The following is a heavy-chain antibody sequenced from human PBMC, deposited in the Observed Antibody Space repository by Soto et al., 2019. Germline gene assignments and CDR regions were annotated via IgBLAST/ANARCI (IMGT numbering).Heavy chain of an antibody. D-gene: IGHD6-19*01. CDR1: GFTFSSYA. Sequence: QVQLVESGGGVVQPGRSLRLSCAASGFTFSSYAMHWVRQAPGKGLEWVAVISYDGSNKYYADSVKGRFTISRDNSKNTLYLQMNSLRAEDTAVYYCARDKQWLDHIDYWGQGTLVTVSS. V-gene: IGHV3-30-3*01. J-gene: IGHJ4*02. CDR2: ISYDGSNK. CDR3: ARDKQWLDHIDY.